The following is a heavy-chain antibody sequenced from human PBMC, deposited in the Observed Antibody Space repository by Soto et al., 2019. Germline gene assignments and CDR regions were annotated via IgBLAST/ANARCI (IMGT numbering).Heavy chain of an antibody. V-gene: IGHV1-69*01. CDR3: ARDGGRHSGGIDY. J-gene: IGHJ4*02. CDR1: GGTFSSNS. CDR2: IIPIFGTA. D-gene: IGHD1-26*01. Sequence: QVQLVQSGAEVEKPGSSVKVSCKASGGTFSSNSINWVRQAPGQGLEWMGEIIPIFGTANYAQKFQGRVTITADESTSTAYMELSSLRSEDTAVYYCARDGGRHSGGIDYWGQGTLVTVSS.